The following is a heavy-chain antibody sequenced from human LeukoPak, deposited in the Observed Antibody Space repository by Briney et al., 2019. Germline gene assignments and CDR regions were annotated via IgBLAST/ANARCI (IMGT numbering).Heavy chain of an antibody. Sequence: GASVKVSCKASGYTFTGYYMHWVRQAPGQGLEWMGWINPNSGGTNYAQKLQGRVTMTTDTSTSTAYMELRSLRSDDTAVYYCARVVAPPDISGGYMDVWGKGTTVTISS. V-gene: IGHV1-2*02. CDR2: INPNSGGT. D-gene: IGHD3-22*01. J-gene: IGHJ6*03. CDR3: ARVVAPPDISGGYMDV. CDR1: GYTFTGYY.